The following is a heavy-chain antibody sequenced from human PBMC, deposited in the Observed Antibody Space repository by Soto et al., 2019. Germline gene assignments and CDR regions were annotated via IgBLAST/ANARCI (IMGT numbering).Heavy chain of an antibody. J-gene: IGHJ1*01. CDR1: GGTFSSYA. Sequence: QVQLVQSGAEVKKPGSSVKVSCKASGGTFSSYAISWVRQAPGQGLEWMGGIIPIFGTANYAQKFQGRVTITADESTSTAYMGLRSLRSDDTAVFYCARERDGSSWSSAESLQYWGQGTLVTVSS. D-gene: IGHD6-13*01. CDR2: IIPIFGTA. CDR3: ARERDGSSWSSAESLQY. V-gene: IGHV1-69*01.